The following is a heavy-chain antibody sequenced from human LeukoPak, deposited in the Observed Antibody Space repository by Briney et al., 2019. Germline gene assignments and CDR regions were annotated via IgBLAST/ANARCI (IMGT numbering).Heavy chain of an antibody. J-gene: IGHJ5*02. V-gene: IGHV1-69*13. CDR2: IIPIFGTA. D-gene: IGHD3-10*01. CDR3: ARVLGNYYGSGSYYREPDNWFDP. Sequence: SVTVSCKASGGTFSSYAISWVRQAPGQGLEWMGGIIPIFGTANYAQKFQGRVTITADESTSTAYMELSSLRSEDTAVYYCARVLGNYYGSGSYYREPDNWFDPWGQGTLVTVSS. CDR1: GGTFSSYA.